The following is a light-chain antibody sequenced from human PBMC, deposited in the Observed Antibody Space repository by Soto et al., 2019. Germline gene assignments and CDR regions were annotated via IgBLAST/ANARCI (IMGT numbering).Light chain of an antibody. Sequence: EIVLTQSPGTRSLSPGERATLSCRASQSVSSSFLAWDQQRPGQAPRLLIYGASSRATGIPDRFSGSGSGTDFTLTISSLEPEDVAVYYCQQYGSSPLTFGGGTKVEIK. CDR2: GAS. J-gene: IGKJ4*01. CDR3: QQYGSSPLT. V-gene: IGKV3-20*01. CDR1: QSVSSSF.